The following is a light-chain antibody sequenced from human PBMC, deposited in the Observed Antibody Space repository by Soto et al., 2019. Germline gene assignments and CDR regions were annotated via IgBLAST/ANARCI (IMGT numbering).Light chain of an antibody. J-gene: IGKJ2*01. CDR3: QQSYSTPYT. Sequence: DIQMTQSPSSLSASVGDRVTITCRASQSISSYLNWYQQKPGKAPKLLIYDASSLQSGVPSRFSGSGSGTDFTLTNSSLQPEDFATYYCQQSYSTPYTFGQGTKLEIK. V-gene: IGKV1-39*01. CDR2: DAS. CDR1: QSISSY.